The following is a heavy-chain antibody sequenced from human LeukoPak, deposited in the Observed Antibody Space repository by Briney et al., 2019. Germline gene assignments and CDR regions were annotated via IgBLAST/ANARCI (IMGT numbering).Heavy chain of an antibody. CDR2: IHSGGST. D-gene: IGHD6-6*01. Sequence: PGGSLRLSCAASGVTVGNNYMNWVRQAPGKGLEWVSLIHSGGSTHYADSVKGRFTISRDNSKNTLYLQMNSLRVDDTAVYYCARDPPAVAANTYGWGQGTLVTVSS. CDR3: ARDPPAVAANTYG. J-gene: IGHJ4*02. V-gene: IGHV3-66*01. CDR1: GVTVGNNY.